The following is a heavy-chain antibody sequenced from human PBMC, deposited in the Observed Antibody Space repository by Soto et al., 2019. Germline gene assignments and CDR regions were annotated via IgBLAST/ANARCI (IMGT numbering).Heavy chain of an antibody. V-gene: IGHV3-30-3*01. CDR2: ISYDGSNK. J-gene: IGHJ6*02. Sequence: PGGSLRLSCAASGLTFSSYAMHWVRQAPGKGLEWVAVISYDGSNKNYADSVKGRFTISRDNSKNTLYLQMNSLRAEDTAVYFCARDTGHYSYYYATDVWGQGTTVTVSS. D-gene: IGHD2-8*02. CDR3: ARDTGHYSYYYATDV. CDR1: GLTFSSYA.